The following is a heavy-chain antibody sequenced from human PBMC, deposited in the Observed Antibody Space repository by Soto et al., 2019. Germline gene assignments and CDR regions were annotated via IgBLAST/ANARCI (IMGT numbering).Heavy chain of an antibody. J-gene: IGHJ4*02. CDR3: AKDWVRTAGRRHFDY. D-gene: IGHD6-13*01. V-gene: IGHV3-30*18. CDR1: GFTFSSYG. Sequence: GGSLRLSCAASGFTFSSYGMHWVRQAPGKGLEWVAVISYDGSNKYYADSVKGRFTISRDNSKNTLYLQMNSLRAEDTAVYYCAKDWVRTAGRRHFDYWGQRPMGTVSS. CDR2: ISYDGSNK.